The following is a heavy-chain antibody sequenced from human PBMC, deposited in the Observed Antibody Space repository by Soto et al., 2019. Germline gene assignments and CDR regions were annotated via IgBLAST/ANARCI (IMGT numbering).Heavy chain of an antibody. J-gene: IGHJ6*01. V-gene: IGHV1-69*06. CDR3: ARDKKLYSSSWYLGLNYYYYGMDV. CDR2: IIPIFGTA. Sequence: SVKVSCKASGVTFSSYAISWVRQAPGQGLEWMGGIIPIFGTANYAQKFQGRVTITADKSTSTAYMELSSLRSEDTAVYYCARDKKLYSSSWYLGLNYYYYGMDVWGQGTTVTVSS. D-gene: IGHD6-13*01. CDR1: GVTFSSYA.